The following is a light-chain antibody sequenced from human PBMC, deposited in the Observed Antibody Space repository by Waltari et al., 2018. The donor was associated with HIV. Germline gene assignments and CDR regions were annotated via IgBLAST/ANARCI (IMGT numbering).Light chain of an antibody. CDR1: QSLRSG. Sequence: EIVMTQSPATLSVSPGDRATLSCRASQSLRSGLAWYQQKPGQPPRLLIYAASTRATGIPARFSGSGSGTEFTLTISSLQSEDFAVYYCQQYSDWPPVTFGGGTKVEIK. V-gene: IGKV3-15*01. CDR2: AAS. J-gene: IGKJ4*01. CDR3: QQYSDWPPVT.